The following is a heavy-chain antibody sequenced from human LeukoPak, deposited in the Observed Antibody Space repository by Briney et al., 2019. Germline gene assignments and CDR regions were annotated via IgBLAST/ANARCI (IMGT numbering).Heavy chain of an antibody. CDR1: GFPFSSYA. CDR2: IGSSGGST. D-gene: IGHD3-16*01. V-gene: IGHV3-23*01. CDR3: AKDFGPGSTSISWHPDY. Sequence: GGSLRLSCEVSGFPFSSYAMSWVRQAPGRGLEWVSIIGSSGGSTYYGDSVKGRFTISRDNAKNSLYLQMNSLRAEDTALYYCAKDFGPGSTSISWHPDYWGQGTLVTVSS. J-gene: IGHJ4*02.